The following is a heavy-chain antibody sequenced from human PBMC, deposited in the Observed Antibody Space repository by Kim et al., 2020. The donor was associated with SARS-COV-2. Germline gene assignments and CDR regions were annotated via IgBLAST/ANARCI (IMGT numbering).Heavy chain of an antibody. CDR2: INHSGST. CDR1: GGSFSGYY. CDR3: ARAKALYYYDSSGYSVGYYFDY. Sequence: SETLSLTCAVYGGSFSGYYWSWIRQPPGKGLEWIGEINHSGSTNYNPSLKSRVTISVDTSKNQFSLKLSSVTAADTAVYYCARAKALYYYDSSGYSVGYYFDYWGQGTLVTVSS. V-gene: IGHV4-34*01. J-gene: IGHJ4*02. D-gene: IGHD3-22*01.